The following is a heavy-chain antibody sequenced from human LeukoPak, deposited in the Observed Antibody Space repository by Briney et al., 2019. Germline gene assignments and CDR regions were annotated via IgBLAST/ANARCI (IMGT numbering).Heavy chain of an antibody. J-gene: IGHJ4*02. CDR1: GGSFSGYY. D-gene: IGHD2-2*01. CDR2: INHSGST. Sequence: PSETLSLTCAVYGGSFSGYYWSWIRQPPGKGLGWIGEINHSGSTNYNPSLKSRVTISVDTSKNQFSLKLSSVTAADTAVYYCARHGRYCSSTSCPALDYWGQGTLVTVSS. CDR3: ARHGRYCSSTSCPALDY. V-gene: IGHV4-34*01.